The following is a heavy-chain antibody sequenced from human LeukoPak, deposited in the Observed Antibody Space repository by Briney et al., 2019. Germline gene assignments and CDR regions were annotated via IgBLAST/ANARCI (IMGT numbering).Heavy chain of an antibody. Sequence: SETLSLTCAVYGGSFSGYYWSWIRQPPGKGLEWIGEINHSGSTNYNPSLKSRVTISVDTSKNQFSLKLSSVTAADTAVYYCASGYQLLRHWFDPWGQGTQVTVSS. J-gene: IGHJ5*02. CDR1: GGSFSGYY. V-gene: IGHV4-34*01. CDR2: INHSGST. CDR3: ASGYQLLRHWFDP. D-gene: IGHD2-2*01.